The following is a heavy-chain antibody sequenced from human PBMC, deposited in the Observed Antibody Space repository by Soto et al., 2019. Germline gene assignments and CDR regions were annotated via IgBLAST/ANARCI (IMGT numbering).Heavy chain of an antibody. D-gene: IGHD3-9*01. CDR3: ARGGGILRYFDWPADMDV. V-gene: IGHV4-39*07. CDR2: IYYSGST. Sequence: SETLSLTCTVSGGSISSSSYYWDWIRQPPGKGLEWIGSIYYSGSTYYNPSLKSRVTISVDTPKNQFSLKLSSVAAADTAVYYCARGGGILRYFDWPADMDVWGQGTTVTVSS. CDR1: GGSISSSSYY. J-gene: IGHJ6*02.